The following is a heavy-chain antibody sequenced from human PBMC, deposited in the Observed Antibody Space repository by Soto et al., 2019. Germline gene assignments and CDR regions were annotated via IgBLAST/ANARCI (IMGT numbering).Heavy chain of an antibody. D-gene: IGHD2-2*02. CDR3: ARPIGYCSSTSCYTKIAARSIGMDV. CDR1: GGTFSSYA. Sequence: SVKVSCKASGGTFSSYAISWVRQAPGQGLEWMGGIIPIFVTANYAQKFQGRVTITADKSTSTAYMDLSSRRSEETAVYYCARPIGYCSSTSCYTKIAARSIGMDVWGQGTTVTVSS. V-gene: IGHV1-69*06. CDR2: IIPIFVTA. J-gene: IGHJ6*02.